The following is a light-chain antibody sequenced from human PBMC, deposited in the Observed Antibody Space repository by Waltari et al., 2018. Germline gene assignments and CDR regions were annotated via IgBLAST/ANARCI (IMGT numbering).Light chain of an antibody. J-gene: IGKJ4*01. Sequence: DIVLTHSPRTSSFAPGERATPSSRASHSVTSISLTWYQQKLGQAPRLLIYGTSSRPTGIPDRFSGRGSGTDFTLTISRLEPEDFAVYYCQHYDGEVVTFGEGTKVEI. CDR1: HSVTSIS. V-gene: IGKV3-20*01. CDR2: GTS. CDR3: QHYDGEVVT.